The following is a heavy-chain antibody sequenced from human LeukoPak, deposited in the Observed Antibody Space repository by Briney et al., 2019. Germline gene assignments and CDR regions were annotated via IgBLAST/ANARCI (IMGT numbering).Heavy chain of an antibody. CDR2: IGSSGGST. CDR3: AKMEVVTADDKYFQY. J-gene: IGHJ1*01. V-gene: IGHV3-23*01. CDR1: GFTFSSYD. Sequence: PGGSLRLSCAASGFTFSSYDMSWVRQAPGKGLEWVSVIGSSGGSTYYADSVKGRFTTSRDNSKNTLYLQMNSLRAEDTAVYYCAKMEVVTADDKYFQYWGQGTLVTVSS. D-gene: IGHD2-21*02.